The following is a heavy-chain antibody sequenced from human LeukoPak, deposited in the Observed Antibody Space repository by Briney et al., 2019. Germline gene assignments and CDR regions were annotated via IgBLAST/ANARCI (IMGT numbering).Heavy chain of an antibody. CDR1: GFTFSTYD. CDR2: TGTTGDT. J-gene: IGHJ3*02. V-gene: IGHV3-13*01. Sequence: GRSLRLSCAASGFTFSTYDMHWVRQATGKGLEWVSGTGTTGDTYYPGSLKGRFTISREDAKNSLYLQMNSLRAGDTAVYFCARGRPGSGWGTLAFDIWGQGTMVTVSS. D-gene: IGHD6-19*01. CDR3: ARGRPGSGWGTLAFDI.